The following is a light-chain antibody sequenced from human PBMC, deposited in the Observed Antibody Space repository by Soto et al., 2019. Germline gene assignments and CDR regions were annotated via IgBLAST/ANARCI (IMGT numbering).Light chain of an antibody. J-gene: IGKJ1*01. Sequence: DIVLTQSPSALALSPGERATLSCRASQSVSSNHLAWYQPKPGQAPRLLIYGGSSTATGIPVRFSGSGSETDFTLTITRLEPGDFAVYYCQQYSSSRTFGQGTKVDIK. V-gene: IGKV3-20*01. CDR3: QQYSSSRT. CDR1: QSVSSNH. CDR2: GGS.